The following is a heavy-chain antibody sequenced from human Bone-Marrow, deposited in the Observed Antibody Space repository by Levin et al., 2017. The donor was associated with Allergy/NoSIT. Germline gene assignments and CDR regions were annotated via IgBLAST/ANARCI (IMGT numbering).Heavy chain of an antibody. J-gene: IGHJ4*02. V-gene: IGHV4-39*01. D-gene: IGHD2-2*01. CDR1: GVSITSSYY. CDR2: FFRGGDT. CDR3: ARQAPSTSGPQTHYFDL. Sequence: SETLSLTCTVSGVSITSSYYWGWVRQTPGRGLEWIGNFFRGGDTYYNPSLKGRVTISEDTSKNQFVLRLNSVTAADTALYCCARQAPSTSGPQTHYFDLWGQGTLVTVSS.